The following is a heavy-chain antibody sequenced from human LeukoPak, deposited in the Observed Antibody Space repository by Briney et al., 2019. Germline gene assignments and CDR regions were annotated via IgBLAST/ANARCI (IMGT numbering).Heavy chain of an antibody. J-gene: IGHJ4*02. V-gene: IGHV3-7*04. CDR2: IKQDGSEK. CDR1: GFTCSSYW. Sequence: GGSLRLSCAASGFTCSSYWMSWVRQAPGKGLEWVANIKQDGSEKYYVDSVKGRFTISRYNAKNSLYLQMNSLRAEDTAVYYCARDSRYDILTGYYSFDYWGQGTLVTVSS. D-gene: IGHD3-9*01. CDR3: ARDSRYDILTGYYSFDY.